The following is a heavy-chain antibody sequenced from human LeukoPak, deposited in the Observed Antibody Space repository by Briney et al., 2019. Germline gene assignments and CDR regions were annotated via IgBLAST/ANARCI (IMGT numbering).Heavy chain of an antibody. CDR1: GYTFTGYY. Sequence: ASVTVSCKASGYTFTGYYMHWVRQAPGQGLEWMGWINPNSGGTNYAQKFQGRVTMTRDTSISTAYMELSRLRSDDTAVYYCARDHGAYSSGWFDYWGQGTLVTVSS. CDR2: INPNSGGT. D-gene: IGHD6-19*01. V-gene: IGHV1-2*02. CDR3: ARDHGAYSSGWFDY. J-gene: IGHJ4*02.